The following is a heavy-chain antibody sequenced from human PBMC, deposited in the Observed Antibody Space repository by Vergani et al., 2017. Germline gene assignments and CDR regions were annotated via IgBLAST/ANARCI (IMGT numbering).Heavy chain of an antibody. D-gene: IGHD6-13*01. CDR3: AKGRTSSSWDNWFDP. V-gene: IGHV3-74*01. J-gene: IGHJ5*02. Sequence: EVQLVESGGGLVQPGGSLRLSCAASGFTFSSYWMHWVRQAPGKGLVWVSRMNSDGSSTSYADSVKGRFTISRDNSKNTLYLQMNSLRAEDTAVYYCAKGRTSSSWDNWFDPWGQGPLVTVSS. CDR1: GFTFSSYW. CDR2: MNSDGSST.